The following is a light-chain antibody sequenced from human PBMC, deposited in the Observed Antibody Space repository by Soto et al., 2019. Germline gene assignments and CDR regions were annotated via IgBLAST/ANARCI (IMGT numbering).Light chain of an antibody. V-gene: IGKV2-28*01. CDR3: MQTLETAPVT. Sequence: DIVMTQSPLSLPVTPGEPASISCRSSQSLLHSNGYNYLDWYLQKPGQSPQLLIYLGSDRASGVPDRFSGSGSGTDCTLKISRVEAEDVGVYYCMQTLETAPVTFGQGTRLEI. J-gene: IGKJ5*01. CDR1: QSLLHSNGYNY. CDR2: LGS.